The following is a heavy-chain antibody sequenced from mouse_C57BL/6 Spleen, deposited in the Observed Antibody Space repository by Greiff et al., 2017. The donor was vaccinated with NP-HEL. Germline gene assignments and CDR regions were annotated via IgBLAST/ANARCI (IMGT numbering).Heavy chain of an antibody. CDR2: ISSGGSYT. D-gene: IGHD1-1*01. CDR3: ARHYYGSPYYFDY. CDR1: GFTFSSYG. V-gene: IGHV5-6*01. J-gene: IGHJ2*01. Sequence: EVKLVESGGDLVKPGGSLKLSCAASGFTFSSYGMSWVRQTPDKRLEWVATISSGGSYTYYPDSVKGRFTISSDNAKNTLYLQMSSLKSEDTAMYYCARHYYGSPYYFDYWGQGTTLTVSS.